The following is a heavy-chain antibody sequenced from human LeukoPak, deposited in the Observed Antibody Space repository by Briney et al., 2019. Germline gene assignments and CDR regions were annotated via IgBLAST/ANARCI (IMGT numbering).Heavy chain of an antibody. CDR3: ATYSGSSGRGVDP. CDR2: MNPNSGNT. V-gene: IGHV1-8*02. Sequence: ASVKVSCKASGGTFSSYAINWVRQATGQGLEWMGWMNPNSGNTGYAQKFQGRITMTRDTSISTAYMELSSLTSEDTAIYFCATYSGSSGRGVDPWGQGTLVTVSS. J-gene: IGHJ5*02. CDR1: GGTFSSYA. D-gene: IGHD6-13*01.